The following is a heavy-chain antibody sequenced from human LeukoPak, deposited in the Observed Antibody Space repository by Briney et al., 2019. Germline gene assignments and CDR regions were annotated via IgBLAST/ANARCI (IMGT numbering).Heavy chain of an antibody. CDR1: GGSFSGYY. J-gene: IGHJ4*02. CDR2: IKEDGSET. Sequence: ETLSLTCAVYGGSFSGYYWSWIRQTPGKGLEWVGNIKEDGSETYYVDSVKGRFTISRDNAKNSLYLQMNSLRVEDTAVYYCASLRYLEKWGQGTLVTVSS. V-gene: IGHV3-7*01. CDR3: ASLRYLEK. D-gene: IGHD3-3*01.